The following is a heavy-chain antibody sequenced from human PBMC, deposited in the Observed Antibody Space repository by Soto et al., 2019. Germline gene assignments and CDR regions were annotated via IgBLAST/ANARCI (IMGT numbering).Heavy chain of an antibody. CDR3: ASNLLRRYYFDY. CDR2: ISYDGSNK. D-gene: IGHD1-1*01. V-gene: IGHV3-30-3*01. Sequence: QVQLVESGGGVVQPGRSLRLSCAASGFTFSSYAMHWVRQAPGKGLEWVAVISYDGSNKYYADSVKGRFTISRDNSKNTLYLQMNRLRAEDTAVYYCASNLLRRYYFDYWGQGTLVTVSS. CDR1: GFTFSSYA. J-gene: IGHJ4*02.